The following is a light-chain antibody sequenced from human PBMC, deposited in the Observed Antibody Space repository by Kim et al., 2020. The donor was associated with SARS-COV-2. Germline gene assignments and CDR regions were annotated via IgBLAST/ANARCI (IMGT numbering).Light chain of an antibody. Sequence: SPGERATISCRASQSVSSIYLAWYQQKPGQAPRLIIYGASSRATGIPDRFSGSGSGTDFTLTISRLEPEDFAVYYCQQYGSSSFTFGPGTKVDIK. J-gene: IGKJ3*01. CDR1: QSVSSIY. CDR2: GAS. CDR3: QQYGSSSFT. V-gene: IGKV3-20*01.